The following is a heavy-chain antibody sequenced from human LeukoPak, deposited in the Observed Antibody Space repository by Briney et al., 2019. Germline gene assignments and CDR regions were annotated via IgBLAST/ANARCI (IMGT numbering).Heavy chain of an antibody. J-gene: IGHJ4*02. V-gene: IGHV4-61*01. Sequence: SETLSLTCTVSGGSVSSGSYYWSWIRQPPGKGLEWIGYIYYSGSTNYSPSLKSRVTISVDTSKNQFSLKLSSVTAADTAVYYCARDPSGYFNYWGQGTLATVSS. CDR3: ARDPSGYFNY. CDR1: GGSVSSGSYY. CDR2: IYYSGST. D-gene: IGHD3-22*01.